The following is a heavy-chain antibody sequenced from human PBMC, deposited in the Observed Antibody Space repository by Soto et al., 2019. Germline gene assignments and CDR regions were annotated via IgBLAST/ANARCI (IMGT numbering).Heavy chain of an antibody. J-gene: IGHJ5*02. D-gene: IGHD3-9*01. CDR2: INPNSGGT. Sequence: ASVKVSCKASGYTFTGYYMHWVRQAPGQGLEWMGWINPNSGGTNYAQKFQGWVTMTRDTSISTAYMELSRLRSDDTAVYYCAREGGDILTGYYMNDNGGWFDPWGQGTLVTVSS. V-gene: IGHV1-2*04. CDR1: GYTFTGYY. CDR3: AREGGDILTGYYMNDNGGWFDP.